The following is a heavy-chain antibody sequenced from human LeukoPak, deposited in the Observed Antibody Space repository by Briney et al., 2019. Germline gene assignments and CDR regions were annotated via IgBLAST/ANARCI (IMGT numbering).Heavy chain of an antibody. CDR3: ATPGYCSGGSCYSGGHGMDV. Sequence: PSETLSLTCAVYGGSFSGYYWSWIRQPPGKGLEWIGEINHSGSTNYNPSLKSRVIISVDTSKNQFSLKLSSVTAADTAVYYCATPGYCSGGSCYSGGHGMDVWGQGTTVTVSS. V-gene: IGHV4-34*01. CDR1: GGSFSGYY. J-gene: IGHJ6*02. D-gene: IGHD2-15*01. CDR2: INHSGST.